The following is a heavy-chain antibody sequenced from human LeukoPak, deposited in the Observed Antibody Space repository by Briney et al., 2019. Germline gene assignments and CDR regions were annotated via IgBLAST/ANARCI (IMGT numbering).Heavy chain of an antibody. V-gene: IGHV3-48*03. J-gene: IGHJ6*03. Sequence: GGSLRLSCAASGFTLSSYEMNWVRQAPGKGLEWVSYISSSGSTIYYADSVKGRFTISRDNAKNSQYLQMNSLRAEDTAVYYCAKGSGYYYMDVWGKGTTVTVSS. CDR1: GFTLSSYE. CDR3: AKGSGYYYMDV. CDR2: ISSSGSTI.